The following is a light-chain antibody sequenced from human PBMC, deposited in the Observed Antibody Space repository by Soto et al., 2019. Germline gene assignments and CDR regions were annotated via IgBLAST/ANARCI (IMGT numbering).Light chain of an antibody. V-gene: IGKV3-15*01. CDR2: GAS. J-gene: IGKJ5*01. Sequence: ELVLTQSPGTLSLSPGERANLSCRASQSVSSNLAWYQQKPGQAPRLLIFGASTRATGIPARFSGSGSGTEFTLTISSLQSEDFAVYYCQQYNNWPPPITFGQGTRLEIK. CDR1: QSVSSN. CDR3: QQYNNWPPPIT.